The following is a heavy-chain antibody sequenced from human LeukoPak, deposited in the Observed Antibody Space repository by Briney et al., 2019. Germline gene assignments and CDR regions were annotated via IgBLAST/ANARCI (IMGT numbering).Heavy chain of an antibody. Sequence: KSGGSLRLSCAASGFTFSSYSMNWVRQAPGKGLEWVSYKYYADSVKGRFTISRDNAKNSLYLQMNTLRAENTAVYYCARNISPYYYDSSGYYYDALYIWGQGTMVTVSS. CDR3: ARNISPYYYDSSGYYYDALYI. V-gene: IGHV3-21*01. CDR2: K. CDR1: GFTFSSYS. J-gene: IGHJ3*02. D-gene: IGHD3-22*01.